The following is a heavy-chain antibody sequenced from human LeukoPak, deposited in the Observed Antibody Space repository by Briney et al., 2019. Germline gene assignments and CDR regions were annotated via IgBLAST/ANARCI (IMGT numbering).Heavy chain of an antibody. J-gene: IGHJ5*02. V-gene: IGHV4-38-2*02. CDR2: IYQSGST. Sequence: SETLSLTCTVSGYSISSGYYWGWIRQPPGKGPEWIGSIYQSGSTYYNPPLKSRVTISVDTSKNQFSLKLSSVTAADTALYYCARNNSMDCSGGRCYSNWFDPWGQGTLVTVSS. CDR1: GYSISSGYY. CDR3: ARNNSMDCSGGRCYSNWFDP. D-gene: IGHD2-15*01.